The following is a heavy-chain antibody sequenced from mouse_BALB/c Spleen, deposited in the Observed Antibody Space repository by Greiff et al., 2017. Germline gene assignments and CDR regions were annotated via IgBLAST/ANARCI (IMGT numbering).Heavy chain of an antibody. CDR3: ARSEDGYYVDY. Sequence: VKLMESGAELARPGASVKMSCKASGYTFTSYTMHWVKQRPGQGLEWIGYINPSRGYTNYNQKFKDKATLTADKSSSTAYMQLSSLTSEDSAVYYCARSEDGYYVDYWGQGTTLTVSS. V-gene: IGHV1-4*01. CDR2: INPSRGYT. CDR1: GYTFTSYT. J-gene: IGHJ2*01. D-gene: IGHD2-3*01.